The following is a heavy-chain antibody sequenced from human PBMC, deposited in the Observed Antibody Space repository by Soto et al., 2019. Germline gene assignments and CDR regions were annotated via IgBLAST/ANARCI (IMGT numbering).Heavy chain of an antibody. CDR3: ATSHIRGRAAADFDF. CDR1: GYTFTDYY. J-gene: IGHJ4*01. Sequence: ASVKVSCKSSGYTFTDYYIHWVRQAPGQGLEWMGWINPNSGGTNYAQKFQGWVTMTRDTSISTAYVELSRLRSDDTAVYYCATSHIRGRAAADFDFWGHGTLVTVSS. CDR2: INPNSGGT. V-gene: IGHV1-2*04. D-gene: IGHD6-25*01.